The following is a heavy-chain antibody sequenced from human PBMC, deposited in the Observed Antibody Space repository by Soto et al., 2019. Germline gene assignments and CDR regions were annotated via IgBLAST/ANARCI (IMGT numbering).Heavy chain of an antibody. CDR1: GFTLSSYW. Sequence: EGSLRLSCAASGFTLSSYWMHWVRQAPGKGLVWVSRINSDGSSTNYADSVKGRFTISRDNAKNTLYLQMNSLRAEDTAVYYCARAWNGIGDYWGQGTLVTVSS. J-gene: IGHJ4*02. V-gene: IGHV3-74*01. CDR3: ARAWNGIGDY. CDR2: INSDGSST. D-gene: IGHD1-1*01.